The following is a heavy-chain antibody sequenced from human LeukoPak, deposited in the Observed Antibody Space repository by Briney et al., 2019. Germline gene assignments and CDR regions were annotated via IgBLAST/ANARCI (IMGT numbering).Heavy chain of an antibody. CDR1: GGSISSYY. J-gene: IGHJ4*02. CDR3: AGHHPRNTVDF. Sequence: SETLSLTCTVSGGSISSYYWSWIRQPPGKGLEWIAYISDIGSINYNPSPKSRVTISLETSKNQFSLKLSSVTAADTAVYYCAGHHPRNTVDFWGQGTLVTVSS. CDR2: ISDIGSI. V-gene: IGHV4-59*08. D-gene: IGHD2/OR15-2a*01.